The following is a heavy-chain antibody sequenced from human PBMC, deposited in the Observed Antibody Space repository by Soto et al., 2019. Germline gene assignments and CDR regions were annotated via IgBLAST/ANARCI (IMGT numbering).Heavy chain of an antibody. Sequence: QVQLVQSGAEVKKPGSSVKVSCKASGGTFSSYTISWVRQAPGQGLEWMGRIIPILGIANYAQKFQGRVTSTADKSPRTAYMELSSLRSQDTAVYYYARPTGYRNCGMDVWGQGTTVTVSS. CDR2: IIPILGIA. D-gene: IGHD6-13*01. J-gene: IGHJ6*02. CDR1: GGTFSSYT. V-gene: IGHV1-69*02. CDR3: ARPTGYRNCGMDV.